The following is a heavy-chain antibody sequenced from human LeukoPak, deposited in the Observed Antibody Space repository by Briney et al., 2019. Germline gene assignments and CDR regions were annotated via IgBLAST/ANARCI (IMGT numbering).Heavy chain of an antibody. CDR3: ARDDFSLVGMDL. D-gene: IGHD3-3*01. CDR1: GAPISSRLYY. Sequence: PSETLSLTCTFSGAPISSRLYYWVWIRQPPGKGLQWIGGIYYSGDTYYNPSLKSRLTVSLATSKNQFSLNLTSVIAADTAVYYCARDDFSLVGMDLWGKGTTVIVSS. CDR2: IYYSGDT. J-gene: IGHJ6*03. V-gene: IGHV4-39*07.